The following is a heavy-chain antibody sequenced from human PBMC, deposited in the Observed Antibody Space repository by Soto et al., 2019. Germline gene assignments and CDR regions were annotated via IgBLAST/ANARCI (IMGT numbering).Heavy chain of an antibody. CDR1: GFTFSSYA. J-gene: IGHJ4*02. V-gene: IGHV3-23*01. CDR3: AKPNLFCSSTSCYDY. Sequence: EVQMLESGGGLVQPGGSLRLSCAASGFTFSSYAMSWVRQAPGKGLEWVSAISGSGGNTYYADSLKGRFTISRDNSKNTLYLQMNSLRAEDTAVYYCAKPNLFCSSTSCYDYWGQGTLVTVSS. CDR2: ISGSGGNT. D-gene: IGHD2-2*01.